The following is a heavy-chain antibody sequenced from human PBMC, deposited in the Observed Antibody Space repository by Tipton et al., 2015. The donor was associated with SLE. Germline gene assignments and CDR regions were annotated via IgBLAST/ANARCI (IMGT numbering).Heavy chain of an antibody. V-gene: IGHV4-34*01. CDR2: INHSGST. J-gene: IGHJ4*02. CDR3: ARGDDSSGYYIDY. D-gene: IGHD3-22*01. Sequence: TLSLTCAVYGGSFSDYSWSWIRQPPGKGLEWIGEINHSGSTNYNPSLKSRVTISVDTSKNQFSLKLSSVTAADTAVYYCARGDDSSGYYIDYWGQGTLVTVSS. CDR1: GGSFSDYS.